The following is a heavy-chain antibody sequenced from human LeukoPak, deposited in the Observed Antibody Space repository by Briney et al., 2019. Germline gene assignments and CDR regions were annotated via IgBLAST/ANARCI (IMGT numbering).Heavy chain of an antibody. Sequence: ASVKVSCKASGYTFTGFYIHWVRQAPGQGLEWMGWIKPHSGDTNYAQRFQDWVTMTRDTSLSTAYMEVSRLRSDDTAVYYCARETGACTSTTCYGYFDYWGQGTLVTVSS. CDR2: IKPHSGDT. CDR1: GYTFTGFY. J-gene: IGHJ4*02. CDR3: ARETGACTSTTCYGYFDY. V-gene: IGHV1-2*04. D-gene: IGHD2-2*01.